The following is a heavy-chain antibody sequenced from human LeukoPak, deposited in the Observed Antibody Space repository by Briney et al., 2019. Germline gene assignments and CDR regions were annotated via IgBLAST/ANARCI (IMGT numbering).Heavy chain of an antibody. D-gene: IGHD3-22*01. Sequence: ASVKVSCKASGYTFTSYGISWVRQAPGQGLEWMGWISAYNGNTNYAQKLQGRVTMTTDTSTNTAYMELRSLRSDDTAVYYCARDNLHFDSSGYYDYWGQGTLVTVSS. CDR2: ISAYNGNT. J-gene: IGHJ4*02. CDR1: GYTFTSYG. CDR3: ARDNLHFDSSGYYDY. V-gene: IGHV1-18*01.